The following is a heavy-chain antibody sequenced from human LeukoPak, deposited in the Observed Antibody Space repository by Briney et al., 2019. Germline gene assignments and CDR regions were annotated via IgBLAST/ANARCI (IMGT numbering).Heavy chain of an antibody. CDR2: IYYTGST. CDR1: GGSISSSSYY. CDR3: ARVGRDGGSSWSFDY. V-gene: IGHV4-39*07. J-gene: IGHJ4*02. Sequence: PSETLSLTCTVSGGSISSSSYYWTWIRQPPGKGLEWIGSIYYTGSTYYNPSLKSRVTISGDTPNNQFSLRLRSVTAADTAVYYCARVGRDGGSSWSFDYWGQGTLVTVSS. D-gene: IGHD6-13*01.